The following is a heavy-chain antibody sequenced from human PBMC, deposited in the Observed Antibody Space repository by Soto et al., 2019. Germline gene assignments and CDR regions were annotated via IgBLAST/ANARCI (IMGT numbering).Heavy chain of an antibody. J-gene: IGHJ6*02. CDR3: ARDLQYGGLFYGMDV. Sequence: QVQLQESGPGLVKPSQTLSLTCTVSGGSISSGGYYWSWIRQHPGKGLEWIGYIYYSGSTYYNPSLKSGVTRSVDTSKNQFSLKLRSVTGADTAVYYCARDLQYGGLFYGMDVCGQVTTVTVSS. CDR1: GGSISSGGYY. CDR2: IYYSGST. V-gene: IGHV4-31*03. D-gene: IGHD4-4*01.